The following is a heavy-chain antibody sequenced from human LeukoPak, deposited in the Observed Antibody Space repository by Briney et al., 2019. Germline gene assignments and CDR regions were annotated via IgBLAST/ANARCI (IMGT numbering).Heavy chain of an antibody. D-gene: IGHD3-22*01. Sequence: GGSLRLSCAASGFTFSDYYMSWIHQASGKGLEWVSYISSSGSTIYYADSVKGRFTISRDNAKNSLYLQMNSLRAGDTAVYYCARNYYDSSGYYDIYYYYYYMDVWGKGTTVTVSS. CDR2: ISSSGSTI. CDR1: GFTFSDYY. J-gene: IGHJ6*03. CDR3: ARNYYDSSGYYDIYYYYYYMDV. V-gene: IGHV3-11*01.